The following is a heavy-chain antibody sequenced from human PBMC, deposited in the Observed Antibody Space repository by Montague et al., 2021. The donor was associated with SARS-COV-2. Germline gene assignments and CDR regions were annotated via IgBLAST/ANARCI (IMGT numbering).Heavy chain of an antibody. J-gene: IGHJ3*01. D-gene: IGHD3-22*01. V-gene: IGHV4-39*02. CDR3: ARLKRYFDSSGSPSAFDF. CDR2: IYYTGNT. CDR1: GGSITNNIDY. Sequence: SETLSLTCTVSGGSITNNIDYWAWIRQPPGKGLEWIGSIYYTGNTXYNPSLKNRVTISVVTSKNHFTLKLSSVTAAETAVYYCARLKRYFDSSGSPSAFDFWGQGTKVTVSS.